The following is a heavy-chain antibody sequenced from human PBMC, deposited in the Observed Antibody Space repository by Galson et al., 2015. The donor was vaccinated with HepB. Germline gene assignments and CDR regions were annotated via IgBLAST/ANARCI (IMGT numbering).Heavy chain of an antibody. J-gene: IGHJ5*02. V-gene: IGHV4-31*03. D-gene: IGHD3-16*01. CDR3: ARGLGDGRYNWFDP. CDR1: GGSISSGGYY. Sequence: TLSLTCTVSGGSISSGGYYWSWIRQHPGTGLEWIGYIYYSGSTYYNPSLKSRVTISVDTSKNQFSLKLSSVTAADTAVYYCARGLGDGRYNWFDPWGQGTLVTVSS. CDR2: IYYSGST.